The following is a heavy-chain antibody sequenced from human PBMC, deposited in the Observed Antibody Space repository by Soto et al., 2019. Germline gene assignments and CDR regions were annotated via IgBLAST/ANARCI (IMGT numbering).Heavy chain of an antibody. Sequence: QVQLQQWGAGLLKPSETLSLTCAVYGGSFSGYYWNWIRQPPGKGLEWIGEINHGGGTNYNPSLKSQVTISLDTSKNQFSLKLESVTAADTAVYFCARGMRFLEKKYYYYYYVVDVWGQGTTVIVSS. J-gene: IGHJ6*02. CDR2: INHGGGT. V-gene: IGHV4-34*01. D-gene: IGHD3-3*01. CDR3: ARGMRFLEKKYYYYYYVVDV. CDR1: GGSFSGYY.